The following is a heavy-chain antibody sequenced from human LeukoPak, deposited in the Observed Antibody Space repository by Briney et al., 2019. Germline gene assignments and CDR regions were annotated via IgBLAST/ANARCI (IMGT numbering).Heavy chain of an antibody. CDR1: GYTFIGHY. CDR2: IDTNNGGT. CDR3: ARVPL. V-gene: IGHV1-2*02. Sequence: ASVKVSCKASGYTFIGHYIHWVRQAPGQGLEWMGWIDTNNGGTNYAQKFQGRVTMTRDTSISTTYMELSSLRGDDTAVYYCARVPLWGQGTLVTVSS. J-gene: IGHJ4*02.